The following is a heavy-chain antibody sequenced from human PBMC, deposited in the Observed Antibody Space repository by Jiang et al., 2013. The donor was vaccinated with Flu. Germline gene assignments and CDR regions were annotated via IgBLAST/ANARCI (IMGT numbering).Heavy chain of an antibody. CDR3: ARDQYYYDSSGYYY. Sequence: VKGRFTISRDNSKNTLYLQMNSLRAEDTAVYYCARDQYYYDSSGYYYWGQGTLVTVSS. J-gene: IGHJ4*02. D-gene: IGHD3-22*01. V-gene: IGHV3-30*01.